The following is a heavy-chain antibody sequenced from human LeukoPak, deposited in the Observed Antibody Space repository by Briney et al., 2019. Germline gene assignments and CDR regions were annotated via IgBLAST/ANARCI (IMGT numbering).Heavy chain of an antibody. CDR2: IHYSGST. CDR3: ASLSEIITAWNYFDY. J-gene: IGHJ4*02. Sequence: SGTLSLTCTVSGGSISSSSYYWGWIRQPPGKGLEWIGSIHYSGSTYYNPSLKSRVTIPVDTSKNQFSLKLSSVNAADTAVYYCASLSEIITAWNYFDYWGQGTLVTVSS. CDR1: GGSISSSSYY. V-gene: IGHV4-39*01. D-gene: IGHD2-21*02.